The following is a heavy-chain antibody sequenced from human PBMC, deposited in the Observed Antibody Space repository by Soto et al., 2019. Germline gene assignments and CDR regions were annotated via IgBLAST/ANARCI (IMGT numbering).Heavy chain of an antibody. CDR2: MNPNSGNT. CDR1: GYTFTSYD. V-gene: IGHV1-8*01. CDR3: AREVPGRFDY. D-gene: IGHD1-1*01. Sequence: ASVKVSCKASGYTFTSYDINWVRQATGQGLEWMGWMNPNSGNTAYAQKFQGRVTMTRNTSISTAYMELSSLRSEDTAVYYCAREVPGRFDYWGQGTLVTVAS. J-gene: IGHJ4*02.